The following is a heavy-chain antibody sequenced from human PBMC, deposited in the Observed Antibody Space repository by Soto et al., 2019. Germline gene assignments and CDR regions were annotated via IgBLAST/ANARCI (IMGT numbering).Heavy chain of an antibody. V-gene: IGHV1-8*01. CDR1: GYTFTSYD. D-gene: IGHD3-10*01. CDR3: ARMYYYGSGSYSKIGSGYYYYYYMDV. CDR2: MNPNSGNT. J-gene: IGHJ6*03. Sequence: ASVKVSCKASGYTFTSYDINWVRQATGQGLEWMGWMNPNSGNTGYAQKFQGRVTMTRNTSISTAYMELSSLRSEDTAVYYCARMYYYGSGSYSKIGSGYYYYYYMDVWG.